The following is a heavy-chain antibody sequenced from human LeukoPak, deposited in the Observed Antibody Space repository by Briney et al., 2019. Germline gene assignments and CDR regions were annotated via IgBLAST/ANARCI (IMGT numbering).Heavy chain of an antibody. V-gene: IGHV3-7*01. D-gene: IGHD3-3*01. CDR1: GFSFSYYR. CDR3: ARDAEVGTLFGVLSRYNWFDP. CDR2: IKHDGNEK. Sequence: PGGSLRLSCTASGFSFSYYRMSWVRQAPGKGLEWVANIKHDGNEKYYVDSVKGRFTISRDNAKKSLYLQMNSLRVEDTAVYYCARDAEVGTLFGVLSRYNWFDPWGQGTLVTVSS. J-gene: IGHJ5*02.